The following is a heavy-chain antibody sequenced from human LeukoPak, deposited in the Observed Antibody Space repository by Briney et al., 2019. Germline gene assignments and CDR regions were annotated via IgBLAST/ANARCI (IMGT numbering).Heavy chain of an antibody. V-gene: IGHV3-21*04. CDR1: GFNFGVYN. CDR2: ISSDAHYI. J-gene: IGHJ4*02. Sequence: GGSLRLSCAASGFNFGVYNMNWVRQTPGKGLEWVSSISSDAHYIYYADSVKGRFTISRDNAKNSLYLQMNSLRAEDTALYYCAKDRDYYGSGSYFGDFDYWGQGTLVTVSS. CDR3: AKDRDYYGSGSYFGDFDY. D-gene: IGHD3-10*01.